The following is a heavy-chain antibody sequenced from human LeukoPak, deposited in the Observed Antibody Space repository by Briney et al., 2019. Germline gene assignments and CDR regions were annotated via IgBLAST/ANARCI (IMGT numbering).Heavy chain of an antibody. Sequence: SETLSLTCAVYGGPFSGYYWSWIRQPPGKGLEWIGEINHSGSTNYNPSLKSRVTISVDTSKNQFSLKLSSVTAADTAVYYCARGSSILTGYYNRNSYYFDYWGQGTLVTVSS. CDR2: INHSGST. V-gene: IGHV4-34*01. D-gene: IGHD3-9*01. CDR3: ARGSSILTGYYNRNSYYFDY. CDR1: GGPFSGYY. J-gene: IGHJ4*02.